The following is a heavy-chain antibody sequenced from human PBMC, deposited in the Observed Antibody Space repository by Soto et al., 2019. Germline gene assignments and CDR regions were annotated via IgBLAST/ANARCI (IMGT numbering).Heavy chain of an antibody. CDR2: ISGSGGST. CDR3: AKEPQNYYDSSGFGYFDY. J-gene: IGHJ4*02. D-gene: IGHD3-22*01. V-gene: IGHV3-23*01. Sequence: GGSLRLSCAASGFTFSNYAMSWVRQAPGKGLEWVSAISGSGGSTYYADSVNSRFTISRDNSKNTLYLQMNSLRAEDTAVYYCAKEPQNYYDSSGFGYFDYWGQGTLVTVSS. CDR1: GFTFSNYA.